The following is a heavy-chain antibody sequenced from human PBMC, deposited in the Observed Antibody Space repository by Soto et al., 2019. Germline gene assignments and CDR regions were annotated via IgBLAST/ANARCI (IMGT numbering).Heavy chain of an antibody. J-gene: IGHJ6*02. Sequence: QVQLLQSGAEVTKPGASVKVSCKASGYTFTSYDINLVRQATGQGLEWMGWMSPNSGATGYAQKFQGRVTMTRDTSISTAYMELSNLRSEDTAIYDCARVVDAGVDVGGQGTTVTVSS. CDR3: ARVVDAGVDV. V-gene: IGHV1-8*01. CDR1: GYTFTSYD. D-gene: IGHD1-1*01. CDR2: MSPNSGAT.